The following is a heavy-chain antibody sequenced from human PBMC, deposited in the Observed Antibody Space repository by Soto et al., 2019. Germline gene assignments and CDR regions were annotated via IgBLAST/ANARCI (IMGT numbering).Heavy chain of an antibody. Sequence: GESLKISWKAGGYSFATYWIGWVRQMPRKGLGWMGIIYPGDSDTIYRPSFQGQVIILADLFSTTTSLQLSSLNASDTARYYCARQDGVDPGNGWSDPWGEGTLVTVSS. D-gene: IGHD2-8*01. J-gene: IGHJ5*02. CDR2: IYPGDSDT. V-gene: IGHV5-51*01. CDR3: ARQDGVDPGNGWSDP. CDR1: GYSFATYW.